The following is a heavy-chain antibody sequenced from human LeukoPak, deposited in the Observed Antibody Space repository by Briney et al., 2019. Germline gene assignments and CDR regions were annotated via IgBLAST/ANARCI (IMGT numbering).Heavy chain of an antibody. CDR3: ARPFYYGDAFDI. D-gene: IGHD3-10*01. J-gene: IGHJ3*02. Sequence: SVKVSCKASGGTFSSYAISWVRQAPGQGLEWMGGIIPIFGTANYAQKFQGRFTITTDESTSPAYMELSSLRSEDTAVYYCARPFYYGDAFDIWGQGTMVTVSS. CDR1: GGTFSSYA. V-gene: IGHV1-69*05. CDR2: IIPIFGTA.